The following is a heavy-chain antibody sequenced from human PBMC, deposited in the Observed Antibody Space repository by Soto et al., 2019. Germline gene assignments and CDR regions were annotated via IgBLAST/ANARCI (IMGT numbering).Heavy chain of an antibody. D-gene: IGHD1-1*01. J-gene: IGHJ6*02. CDR3: ARDRRNWNFSQGKYGMDV. CDR2: ISYDGSNK. V-gene: IGHV3-30-3*01. CDR1: GFTFSSYA. Sequence: LRLSCAASGFTFSSYAMHWVRQAPGKGLEWVAVISYDGSNKYYADSVKGRFTISRDNSKNTLYLQMNSLRAEDTAVYYCARDRRNWNFSQGKYGMDVWGQGTTVTVSS.